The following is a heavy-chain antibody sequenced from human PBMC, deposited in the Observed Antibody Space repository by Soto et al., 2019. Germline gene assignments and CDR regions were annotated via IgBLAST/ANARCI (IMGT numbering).Heavy chain of an antibody. V-gene: IGHV3-7*05. CDR1: GFTLSMYW. J-gene: IGHJ3*02. CDR2: IKQDGSKK. CDR3: ARDVSPGSSSLYLDAFEI. D-gene: IGHD6-13*01. Sequence: EVQLEESGGGLVQPGGSLRLSCAASGFTLSMYWMTWVRQAPGRGLEWVANIKQDGSKKSYLDSVRGRFTISRDNVRTSLYLQMDSLRAEDTALYYCARDVSPGSSSLYLDAFEIWGQGTMVIVSS.